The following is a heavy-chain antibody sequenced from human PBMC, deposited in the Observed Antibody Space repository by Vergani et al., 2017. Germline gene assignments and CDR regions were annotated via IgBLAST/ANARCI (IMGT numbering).Heavy chain of an antibody. Sequence: QVQLVQSGAEVKKPGSSVKVSCKASGGTFSSYAISWVRQAPGQGLEWMGGIIPIFGTANYAQKFQGRVTITADESTSTAYMELSSLRSEDTAVYYCARGDGTAMIVPTDPRPGYYYYMDVWGKGTTVTVSS. CDR3: ARGDGTAMIVPTDPRPGYYYYMDV. D-gene: IGHD3-22*01. CDR1: GGTFSSYA. CDR2: IIPIFGTA. J-gene: IGHJ6*03. V-gene: IGHV1-69*01.